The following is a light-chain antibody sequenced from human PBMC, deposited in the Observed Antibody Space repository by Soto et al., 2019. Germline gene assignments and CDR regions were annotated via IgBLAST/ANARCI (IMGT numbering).Light chain of an antibody. V-gene: IGKV3-15*01. J-gene: IGKJ5*01. Sequence: AKTTLSSFPGDRVTLSCRASQYINTRLAWYQQKPGQAPRLLIYAASTRAAGIPARFSGSGSGTDFTLTISSLQSEDFAGYYCQQYYDLPITSAERRRLEIK. CDR3: QQYYDLPIT. CDR1: QYINTR. CDR2: AAS.